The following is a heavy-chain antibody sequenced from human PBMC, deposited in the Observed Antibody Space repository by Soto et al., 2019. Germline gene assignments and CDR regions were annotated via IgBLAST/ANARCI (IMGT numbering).Heavy chain of an antibody. J-gene: IGHJ4*02. CDR3: AKDRHYDILTGYSDY. CDR2: ISYDGSNK. CDR1: GFTFSSYG. Sequence: QVQLVESGGGVVQPGRSLRLSCAASGFTFSSYGMHWVRQAPGKGLEWVAVISYDGSNKYYVDSVKGRFTISRDNSKNTLYLQMNSLRAEDTAVYYCAKDRHYDILTGYSDYWGQGTLVTVSS. V-gene: IGHV3-30*18. D-gene: IGHD3-9*01.